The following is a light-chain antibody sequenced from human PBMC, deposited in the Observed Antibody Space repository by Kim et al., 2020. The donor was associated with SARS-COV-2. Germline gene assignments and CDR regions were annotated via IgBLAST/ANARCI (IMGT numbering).Light chain of an antibody. V-gene: IGKV3-11*01. J-gene: IGKJ5*01. CDR2: DAS. CDR3: QQRSNWIT. CDR1: QSFNNF. Sequence: DIALTQSPATLSLSPGERATLSCRASQSFNNFLAWYQQKPGQAPRLLIYDASNRATGIPARFSGSGSGTDFTLTISSLEPEDSAVYYWQQRSNWITFGQGTRLEIK.